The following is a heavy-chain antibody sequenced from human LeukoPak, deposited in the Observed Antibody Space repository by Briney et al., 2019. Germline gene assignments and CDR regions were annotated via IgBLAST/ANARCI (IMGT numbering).Heavy chain of an antibody. J-gene: IGHJ4*02. Sequence: ASVKVSCKASGYTFTSYGISWVRQAPGQGLEWMGWISAYNGNTNYAQKLQGRVTMTTDTSTSTDYMELRSLRSDDTAVYYCAREYSYGPPWDYWGQGTLVTVSS. V-gene: IGHV1-18*01. D-gene: IGHD5-18*01. CDR3: AREYSYGPPWDY. CDR2: ISAYNGNT. CDR1: GYTFTSYG.